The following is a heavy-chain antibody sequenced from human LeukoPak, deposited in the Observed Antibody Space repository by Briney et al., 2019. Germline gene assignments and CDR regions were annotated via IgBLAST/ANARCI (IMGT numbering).Heavy chain of an antibody. CDR1: AGSFSGYY. Sequence: PSETLSLTCAVYAGSFSGYYWSWIRQPPGKGLEWIGEINHSGSTNYNPSLKSRVTISVDTSKNQFSLKLSSVTAADTAVYYCARYSAAAASYFDYWGQGTLVTVSS. V-gene: IGHV4-34*01. CDR3: ARYSAAAASYFDY. J-gene: IGHJ4*02. D-gene: IGHD6-13*01. CDR2: INHSGST.